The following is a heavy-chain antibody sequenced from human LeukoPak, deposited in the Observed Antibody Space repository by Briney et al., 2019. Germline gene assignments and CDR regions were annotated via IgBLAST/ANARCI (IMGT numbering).Heavy chain of an antibody. J-gene: IGHJ4*02. CDR2: ISPYTGNT. CDR3: ARDQYDSVWGSYRPYFDY. D-gene: IGHD3-16*02. V-gene: IGHV1-18*04. CDR1: GYTFTSYG. Sequence: GASVTVSCKASGYTFTSYGISWVRQAPGQGLEWMGSISPYTGNTKYAERLQDRVIMTTDTSTRTAYMELRSLRSDDTAVFYCARDQYDSVWGSYRPYFDYWGQGTLVTVSS.